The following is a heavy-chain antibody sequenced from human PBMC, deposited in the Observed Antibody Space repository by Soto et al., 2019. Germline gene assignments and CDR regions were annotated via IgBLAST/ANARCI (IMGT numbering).Heavy chain of an antibody. CDR1: GGTLSTNA. Sequence: QVQLVQSGAEVKKAGSSVKVSCKNSGGTLSTNAISWVRQAPGQGLEWMGAIIPMFRSPKYAQKVQGRVTITADNPTSTIYMEMISLTSADTAVYYCARGGFVAGLYNALDAWGQGTTVAVSS. CDR2: IIPMFRSP. J-gene: IGHJ6*02. CDR3: ARGGFVAGLYNALDA. V-gene: IGHV1-69*06. D-gene: IGHD6-19*01.